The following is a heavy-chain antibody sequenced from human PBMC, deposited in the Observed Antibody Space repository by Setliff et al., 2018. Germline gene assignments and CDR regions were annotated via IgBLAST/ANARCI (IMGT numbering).Heavy chain of an antibody. J-gene: IGHJ4*02. CDR3: ARVNFYVSSGYYYAPDY. CDR2: INNYSFKT. V-gene: IGHV1-18*01. D-gene: IGHD3-22*01. CDR1: GYTFTNYG. Sequence: ASVKVSCKTSGYTFTNYGITWVRQAPGQGLEWMGWINNYSFKTNYPQKFLGRVTVTTDTSTGTAYMELGSLTSDDTAIYYCARVNFYVSSGYYYAPDYWGPGTLVTV.